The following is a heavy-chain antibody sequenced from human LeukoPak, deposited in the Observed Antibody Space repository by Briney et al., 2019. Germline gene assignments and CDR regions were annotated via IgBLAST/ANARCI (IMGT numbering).Heavy chain of an antibody. V-gene: IGHV1-2*02. Sequence: APVKSDCMASGYTFTNYYIHWVRQAPGQGLEWMGWINPDSGGTNYAQKFQGRVTMTRDTSISTAYMQLSRLRSDDTAVYYCASGPRITIEAKYYSDYWGQGTLVTVSS. J-gene: IGHJ4*02. D-gene: IGHD3-10*01. CDR1: GYTFTNYY. CDR3: ASGPRITIEAKYYSDY. CDR2: INPDSGGT.